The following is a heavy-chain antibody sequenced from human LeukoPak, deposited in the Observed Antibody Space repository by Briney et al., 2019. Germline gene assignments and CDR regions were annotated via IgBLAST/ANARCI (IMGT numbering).Heavy chain of an antibody. J-gene: IGHJ3*02. CDR3: ARGYCSSTSCYGSAFNI. V-gene: IGHV6-1*01. CDR2: TYYWSKWYN. Sequence: SQTLSLTCAISGDSVSSNSAGWNWIRQSPSRGLEWLGRTYYWSKWYNDYAVSMKSRITINPDTSKNLFSLQLNSVTPEDTAVYYCARGYCSSTSCYGSAFNIWGQGTMVTVSS. CDR1: GDSVSSNSAG. D-gene: IGHD2-2*01.